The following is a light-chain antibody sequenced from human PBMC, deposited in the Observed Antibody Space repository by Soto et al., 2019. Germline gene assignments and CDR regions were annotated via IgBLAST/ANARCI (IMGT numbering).Light chain of an antibody. V-gene: IGLV3-1*01. CDR1: KLGDKY. CDR3: QAWDSSTAVV. J-gene: IGLJ2*01. Sequence: SSELTQPPSVSVSPGQTASITCSGDKLGDKYACWYQQKPGQSPVLVIYQDSKRPSGIPERFSGSNSGNTATLTISGTQAMDEADNYCQAWDSSTAVVFGGGTKLTVL. CDR2: QDS.